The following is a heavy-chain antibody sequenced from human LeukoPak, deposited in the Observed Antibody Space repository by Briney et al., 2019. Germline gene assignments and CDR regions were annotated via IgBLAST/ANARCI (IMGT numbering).Heavy chain of an antibody. D-gene: IGHD2-15*01. CDR2: IKEDGSEK. CDR1: GFTFSSHW. J-gene: IGHJ5*02. V-gene: IGHV3-7*02. Sequence: GGSLRLSCAASGFTFSSHWMTWVRQAPGKGLEWVANIKEDGSEKYYVDSVKGRFTISRDNAKNSLYLQMNSLRAEDTAVYYCARYCSGGSCPSSRWFDPWGQGTLVTVSS. CDR3: ARYCSGGSCPSSRWFDP.